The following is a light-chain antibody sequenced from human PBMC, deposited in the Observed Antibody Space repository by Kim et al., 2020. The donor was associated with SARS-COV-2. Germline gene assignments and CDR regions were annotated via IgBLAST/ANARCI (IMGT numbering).Light chain of an antibody. CDR2: AAY. Sequence: SASVGNRVTITCRASQSINSYLNWYQQKPGKAPKLLFYAAYSLQSGVPSRFSGSGSGTDFTLTISSLQPEDCATYYCQQSYSTPHSFGQGTKLEI. V-gene: IGKV1-39*01. CDR1: QSINSY. J-gene: IGKJ2*03. CDR3: QQSYSTPHS.